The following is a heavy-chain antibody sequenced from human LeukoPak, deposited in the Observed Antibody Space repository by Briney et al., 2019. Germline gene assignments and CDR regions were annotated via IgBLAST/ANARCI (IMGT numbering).Heavy chain of an antibody. V-gene: IGHV3-7*01. CDR1: GFTFSSYW. CDR3: ARDYDFWSGYFDY. J-gene: IGHJ4*02. Sequence: GGSLRLSCAASGFTFSSYWMSWVRQAPGKGLEWVANIKQDGSEKYYVDSVKGRFTISRDNAKNSLYLQMDSLRAEDTAVYYCARDYDFWSGYFDYWGQGTLVTVSS. D-gene: IGHD3-3*01. CDR2: IKQDGSEK.